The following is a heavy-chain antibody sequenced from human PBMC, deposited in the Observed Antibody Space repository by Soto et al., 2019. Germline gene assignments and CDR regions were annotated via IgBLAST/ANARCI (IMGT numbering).Heavy chain of an antibody. D-gene: IGHD3-10*01. CDR3: ARGRITLARGGTAYYGLDV. J-gene: IGHJ6*02. CDR2: ISNDGSIK. CDR1: GFTFSSYA. V-gene: IGHV3-30-3*01. Sequence: QVQLVESGGGVVQPGRSLRLSCAASGFTFSSYAMHWVRQAPSKGLEWVALISNDGSIKYYADSVKGRFTISRDNSNNTLYLQINSLKLEDTAVHYCARGRITLARGGTAYYGLDVWGQGTTVTVSS.